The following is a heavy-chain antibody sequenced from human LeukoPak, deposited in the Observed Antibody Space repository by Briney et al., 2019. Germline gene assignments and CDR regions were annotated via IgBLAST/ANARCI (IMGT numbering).Heavy chain of an antibody. Sequence: GGSLRLSCAASGFTFSSYEMNWVRQAPGKGLEWVSYISSSGSTIYYADSVKGRFTISTDNAKNSLYLQMNSLRAEDTAVYYCARSPYSSGYSDYWGQGTLVTVSS. CDR2: ISSSGSTI. D-gene: IGHD3-22*01. CDR3: ARSPYSSGYSDY. CDR1: GFTFSSYE. J-gene: IGHJ4*02. V-gene: IGHV3-48*03.